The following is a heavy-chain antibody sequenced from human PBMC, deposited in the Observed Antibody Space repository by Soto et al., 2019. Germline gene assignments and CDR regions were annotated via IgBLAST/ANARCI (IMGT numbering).Heavy chain of an antibody. CDR3: ARGYSYYYDSSGYYGWFDP. Sequence: QVQLQESGPGLVKPSQTLSLTCTVSGGSISSGDYYWSWIRQPPGKGLEWIGYIYYSGSTYYNPSLKSRVTISVDTSKTQFSLKLSSVTAADTAVYYCARGYSYYYDSSGYYGWFDPWGQGTLVTVSS. J-gene: IGHJ5*02. D-gene: IGHD3-22*01. CDR2: IYYSGST. CDR1: GGSISSGDYY. V-gene: IGHV4-30-4*01.